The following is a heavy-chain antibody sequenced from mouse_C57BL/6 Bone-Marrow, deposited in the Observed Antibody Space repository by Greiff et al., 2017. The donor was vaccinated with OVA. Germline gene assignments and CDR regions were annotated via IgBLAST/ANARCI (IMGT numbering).Heavy chain of an antibody. J-gene: IGHJ4*01. CDR1: GFSFNTYA. Sequence: EVKLVESGGGLVQPKGSLKLSCAASGFSFNTYAMNWVRQAPGKGLEWVARIRSKSNNYATYYDDSVKDRFTISRDDSESMLYLQMNNLKTEDTAMYYCVRQTVALYYYAMDYWGQGTSVTVSS. CDR3: VRQTVALYYYAMDY. CDR2: IRSKSNNYAT. D-gene: IGHD1-1*01. V-gene: IGHV10-1*01.